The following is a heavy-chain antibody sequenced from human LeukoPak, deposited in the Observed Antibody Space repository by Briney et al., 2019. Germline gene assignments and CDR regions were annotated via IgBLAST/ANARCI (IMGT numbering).Heavy chain of an antibody. J-gene: IGHJ3*02. CDR1: GGSISSSSYY. CDR3: ARDCYDSRGYYDDAFDI. Sequence: PSETLSLTCTVSGGSISSSSYYWGWIRQPPGKGLEWIGSIYYSGSTYYNPSLKSRVTISVDTSKNQFSLKLSSVTAADTAVYYCARDCYDSRGYYDDAFDIWGQGTMVTVSS. D-gene: IGHD3-22*01. CDR2: IYYSGST. V-gene: IGHV4-39*02.